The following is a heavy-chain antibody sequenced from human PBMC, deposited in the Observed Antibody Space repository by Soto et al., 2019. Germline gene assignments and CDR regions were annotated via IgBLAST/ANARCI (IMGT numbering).Heavy chain of an antibody. CDR1: GFTVSSNY. V-gene: IGHV3-53*01. CDR2: IYSGGST. Sequence: GGSLRLSCAASGFTVSSNYMSWVRQAPGKGLEWVSVIYSGGSTYYADSVKGRFTISRDNSKNTLYLQMNSLRAEDTAVYYCARLSIAAPQTYYYGMDVWGQGTTVTV. J-gene: IGHJ6*02. CDR3: ARLSIAAPQTYYYGMDV. D-gene: IGHD6-6*01.